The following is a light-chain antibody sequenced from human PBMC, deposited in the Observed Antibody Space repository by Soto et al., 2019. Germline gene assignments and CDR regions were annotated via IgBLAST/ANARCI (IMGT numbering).Light chain of an antibody. CDR3: QQYGSSPWT. CDR1: QSVSSSY. J-gene: IGKJ1*01. V-gene: IGKV3-20*01. CDR2: GAS. Sequence: EIVLPQSPGTLSLSPGERATLSCRASQSVSSSYVAWYQQQPGQAPRLRMDGASSRATGIPDRGSGRGAGKDFTRSSTRLQPEDCAVDACQQYGSSPWTSGPGTKVDI.